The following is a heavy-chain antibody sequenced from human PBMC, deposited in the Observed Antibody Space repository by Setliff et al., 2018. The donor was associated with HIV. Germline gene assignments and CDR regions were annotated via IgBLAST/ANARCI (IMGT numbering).Heavy chain of an antibody. D-gene: IGHD5-18*01. CDR3: TRDKGYAFDI. CDR1: GFTFSNYA. V-gene: IGHV3-23*01. J-gene: IGHJ3*02. CDR2: ISGSAGTT. Sequence: GSLRLSCAASGFTFSNYAMSWVRQAPGKGLEWVSGISGSAGTTYYADSVKGRFTISRDNSKSIAYLQINSLKTEDTAVYYCTRDKGYAFDIWGQGTMVTVSS.